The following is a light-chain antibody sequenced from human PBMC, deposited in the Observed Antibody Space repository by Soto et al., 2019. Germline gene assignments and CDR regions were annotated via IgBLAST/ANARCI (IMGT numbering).Light chain of an antibody. Sequence: VLTQSPGTLSLSPGERAALSCRASQSVSSSYLAWYQQKPGQAPRLLIYGASNRATGIPDRFSGRGSGTEFTLAISRLQSEDFAVYYCQQYNTWPLTFGGRTKVDIK. CDR2: GAS. CDR1: QSVSSSY. V-gene: IGKV3-20*01. CDR3: QQYNTWPLT. J-gene: IGKJ4*01.